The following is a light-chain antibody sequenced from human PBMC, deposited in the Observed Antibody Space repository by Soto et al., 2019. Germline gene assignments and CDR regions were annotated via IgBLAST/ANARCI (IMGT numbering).Light chain of an antibody. CDR1: SSDVGGYNY. Sequence: QSALTQPASVSGSPGQSITISCTGTSSDVGGYNYVSWYQQYPGKAPKVIIYEVPNRPSGVSNRFSCSKSGNTASLTISGLLAEDEADYYCSSYTSSNTLIFGGGTKVTVL. V-gene: IGLV2-14*01. CDR2: EVP. CDR3: SSYTSSNTLI. J-gene: IGLJ2*01.